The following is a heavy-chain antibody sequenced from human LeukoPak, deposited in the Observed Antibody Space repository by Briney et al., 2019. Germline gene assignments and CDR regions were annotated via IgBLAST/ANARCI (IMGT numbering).Heavy chain of an antibody. CDR1: GYTFTSCG. V-gene: IGHV1-18*01. CDR3: ARAPSDYSNYLFDYYGMDV. D-gene: IGHD4-11*01. J-gene: IGHJ6*02. Sequence: ASVKVSCTASGYTFTSCGISWVRQAPGQGLEWMGWISAYNGNTNYAQKLQGRVTMTTDTSTSTAYMELRSLRSDDTAVYYCARAPSDYSNYLFDYYGMDVWGQGTTVTVSS. CDR2: ISAYNGNT.